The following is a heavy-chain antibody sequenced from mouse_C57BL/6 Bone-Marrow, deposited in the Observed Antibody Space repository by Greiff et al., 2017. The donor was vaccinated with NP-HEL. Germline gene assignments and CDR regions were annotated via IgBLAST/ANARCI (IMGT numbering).Heavy chain of an antibody. CDR3: ARGGTRAMDY. D-gene: IGHD3-3*01. CDR2: IDPSDSYT. V-gene: IGHV1-69*01. J-gene: IGHJ4*01. CDR1: GYTFTSYW. Sequence: VQLQQSGAELVMPGASVKLSCKASGYTFTSYWMHWVKQRPGQGLEWIGEIDPSDSYTNYNQKFKGKSTLTVDKSSSTAYMQLSSLTSEDSAVYYCARGGTRAMDYWGQGTSVTVSS.